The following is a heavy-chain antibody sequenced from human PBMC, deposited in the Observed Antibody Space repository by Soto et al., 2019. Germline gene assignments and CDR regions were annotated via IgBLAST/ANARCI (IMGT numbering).Heavy chain of an antibody. CDR3: ARDRAHCINGVCYSYYGMDV. V-gene: IGHV3-30-3*01. J-gene: IGHJ6*02. D-gene: IGHD2-8*01. CDR1: GFTFSTYA. Sequence: QTGGSLRLSCAASGFTFSTYAMHWVRQAPGKGLEWVAVISYDGSYKNNADSVKGRFTISRDNSKNTLYLQMNSLRAEDTAVYYCARDRAHCINGVCYSYYGMDVWGQGTTVTVSS. CDR2: ISYDGSYK.